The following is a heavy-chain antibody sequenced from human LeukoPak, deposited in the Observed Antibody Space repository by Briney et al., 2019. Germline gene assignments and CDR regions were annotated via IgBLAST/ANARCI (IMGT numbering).Heavy chain of an antibody. V-gene: IGHV4-59*01. CDR1: GGPISSYY. CDR3: ARGWSGSYYYYYMDV. J-gene: IGHJ6*03. CDR2: IYYSGST. D-gene: IGHD3-3*01. Sequence: SETLSLTCTVSGGPISSYYWSWIRQPPGKGLQWIGYIYYSGSTNYNPSLKSRVTISVDTSKNQFSLKLSSVTAADTAVYYCARGWSGSYYYYYMDVWGKGTTVTVSS.